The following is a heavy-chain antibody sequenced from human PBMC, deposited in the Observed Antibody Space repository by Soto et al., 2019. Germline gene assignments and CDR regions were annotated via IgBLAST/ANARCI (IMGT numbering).Heavy chain of an antibody. CDR1: GYTFTSYD. D-gene: IGHD1-26*01. J-gene: IGHJ6*02. CDR2: MNPNSGNT. CDR3: ARVNSGSYYFDYYYYGMDV. Sequence: ASVKVSCKASGYTFTSYDINWVRQATGQGLEWMGWMNPNSGNTGYAQKFQGRVTMTRNTSISTAYMELSSLRSEDTAVYYCARVNSGSYYFDYYYYGMDVWGQGTTATVSS. V-gene: IGHV1-8*01.